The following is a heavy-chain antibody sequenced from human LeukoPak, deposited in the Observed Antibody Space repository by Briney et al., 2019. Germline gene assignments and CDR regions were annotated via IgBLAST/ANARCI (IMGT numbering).Heavy chain of an antibody. CDR1: RFTFSSYA. CDR2: ISGGGGST. CDR3: VRDRHYIGNREVRFPY. V-gene: IGHV3-23*01. J-gene: IGHJ4*02. D-gene: IGHD3-10*01. Sequence: GGSLILSCAASRFTFSSYAMSWVLQAPGKGLEGVSVISGGGGSTYYADSVKGRFTITRDNSKNTLNLQMNSLRVEDTAVYYCVRDRHYIGNREVRFPYWGQGALVTVSS.